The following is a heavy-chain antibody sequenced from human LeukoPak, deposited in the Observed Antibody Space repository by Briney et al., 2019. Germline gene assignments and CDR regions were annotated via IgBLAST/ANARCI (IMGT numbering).Heavy chain of an antibody. D-gene: IGHD6-13*01. V-gene: IGHV3-33*08. J-gene: IGHJ5*02. CDR1: GFTFSTYG. CDR3: ARGSSSWYSDWLDP. CDR2: IWYDGSNK. Sequence: PGGSLRLSCAGSGFTFSTYGMHWVRQAPGKGLEWVAVIWYDGSNKHYADSVKGRFTISRDNSKNTLYLQMNSLRGEDTAVYYCARGSSSWYSDWLDPWGQGTLVTVSS.